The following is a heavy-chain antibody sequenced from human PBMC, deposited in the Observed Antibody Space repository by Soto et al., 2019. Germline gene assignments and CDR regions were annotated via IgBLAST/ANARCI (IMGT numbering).Heavy chain of an antibody. J-gene: IGHJ4*02. V-gene: IGHV4-61*01. D-gene: IGHD6-19*01. CDR1: CGSVSSGSYY. Sequence: SETLSLTCTVSCGSVSSGSYYWSWIRQPPGKGLEWIGYIYYSGSTNYNPSLKSRVTISVDTSKNQFSLKLSSVTAADTAVYYCARAKKAVAGRIDYWGQGTLVTVSS. CDR2: IYYSGST. CDR3: ARAKKAVAGRIDY.